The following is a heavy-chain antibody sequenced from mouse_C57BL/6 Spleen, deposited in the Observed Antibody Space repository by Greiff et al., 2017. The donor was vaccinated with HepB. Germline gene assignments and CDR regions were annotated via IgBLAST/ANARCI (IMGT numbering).Heavy chain of an antibody. CDR3: TRRTVVAYYAMDY. CDR1: GYTFTDYE. V-gene: IGHV1-15*01. CDR2: IDPETGGT. J-gene: IGHJ4*01. Sequence: VQLQQSGAELVRPGASVTLSCKASGYTFTDYEMHWVKQTPVHGLEWIGAIDPETGGTAYNQKFKGKALLTADKSSSTAYMELRSLTSEDSAVYYCTRRTVVAYYAMDYWGQGTSVTVSS. D-gene: IGHD1-1*01.